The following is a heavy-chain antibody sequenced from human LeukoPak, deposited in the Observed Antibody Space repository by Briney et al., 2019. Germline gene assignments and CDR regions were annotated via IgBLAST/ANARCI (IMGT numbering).Heavy chain of an antibody. CDR2: ISAFNGET. D-gene: IGHD3-16*02. CDR3: ARDPSNTSGRYTYFDY. CDR1: GYTFITYY. Sequence: ASVKVSCKASGYTFITYYVHWVRQAPGQGLEWMGWISAFNGETHYAQNLQGRVTMTTDTSTSTAYMELRSLRSDDTAVYYCARDPSNTSGRYTYFDYWGQGTLVTVSS. V-gene: IGHV1-18*04. J-gene: IGHJ4*02.